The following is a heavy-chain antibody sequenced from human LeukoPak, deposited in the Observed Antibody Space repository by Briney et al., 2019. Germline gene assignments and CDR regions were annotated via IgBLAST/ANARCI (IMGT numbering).Heavy chain of an antibody. CDR2: ISSSSSYI. J-gene: IGHJ4*02. Sequence: GGSLRLSCAASGFTFSSYSVNWVRQAPGKGLEWVSSISSSSSYIYYADSVKGRFTISRDNAKNSLYLQMNSLRAEDTAVYYCARADGSSSSYAPLGYWGQGTLVTVSS. V-gene: IGHV3-21*01. CDR3: ARADGSSSSYAPLGY. D-gene: IGHD6-6*01. CDR1: GFTFSSYS.